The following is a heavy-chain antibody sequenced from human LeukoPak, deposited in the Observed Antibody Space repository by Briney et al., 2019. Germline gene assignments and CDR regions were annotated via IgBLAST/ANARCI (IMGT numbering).Heavy chain of an antibody. Sequence: TSETLSLTCTVSGGSISSSSYYWGWIRQPPGKGLEWIGSIYYSGSTYYNPSLKSRVTISVDTSKNQSSLKLYSVTAADTAVYYCARGGVNWTYDYWGQGTLVTVSS. CDR2: IYYSGST. V-gene: IGHV4-39*07. CDR1: GGSISSSSYY. J-gene: IGHJ4*02. D-gene: IGHD1-7*01. CDR3: ARGGVNWTYDY.